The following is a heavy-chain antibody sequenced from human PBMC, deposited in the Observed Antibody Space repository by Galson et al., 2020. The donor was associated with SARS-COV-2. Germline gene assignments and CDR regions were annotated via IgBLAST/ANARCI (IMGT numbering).Heavy chain of an antibody. V-gene: IGHV3-20*04. CDR2: LSWNGGKT. J-gene: IGHJ4*02. CDR3: ARLSSAATYFDY. CDR1: GFIFDDYG. Sequence: GESLKISCAASGFIFDDYGMSWVRQAPGKGLEWVSGLSWNGGKTSFADSVRGRFTISRDNAKNSLYLQMNSLRAEDTALYYCARLSSAATYFDYWGQGTLVTVSS. D-gene: IGHD2-15*01.